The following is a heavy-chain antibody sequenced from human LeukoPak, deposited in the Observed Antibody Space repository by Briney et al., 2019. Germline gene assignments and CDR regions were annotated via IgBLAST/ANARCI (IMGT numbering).Heavy chain of an antibody. V-gene: IGHV3-74*01. D-gene: IGHD5-24*01. J-gene: IGHJ4*02. CDR2: IRSDGSST. CDR3: AKDDYNRH. Sequence: GXSLXLSCAASGFTFSSYWMHWVCQVPGKGLVWVSRIRSDGSSTSYADSVKGRFTISRDNAKSTLYLQMSSLRVDDTAVYYCAKDDYNRHWGQGTLVTVSS. CDR1: GFTFSSYW.